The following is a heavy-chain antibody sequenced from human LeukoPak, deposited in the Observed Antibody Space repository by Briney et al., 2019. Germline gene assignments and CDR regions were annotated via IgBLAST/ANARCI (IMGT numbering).Heavy chain of an antibody. D-gene: IGHD6-6*01. V-gene: IGHV4-59*01. CDR1: GGSISSYY. J-gene: IGHJ4*02. CDR2: IYYSGSA. Sequence: PSETLSLTCTVSGGSISSYYWSWIRQPPGKGLEWIGYIYYSGSANYNPSLKSRVTISVDTSKNQFSLKLSSVTAADTAVYYCARAWSSIAARTDYWGQGTLVTVSS. CDR3: ARAWSSIAARTDY.